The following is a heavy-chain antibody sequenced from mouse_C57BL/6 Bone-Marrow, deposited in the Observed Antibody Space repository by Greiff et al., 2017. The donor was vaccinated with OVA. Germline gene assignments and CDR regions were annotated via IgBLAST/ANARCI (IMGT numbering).Heavy chain of an antibody. CDR1: GFTFSDAW. D-gene: IGHD2-5*01. CDR2: IRNKANNHAT. CDR3: TRYYSNYDWYFDV. V-gene: IGHV6-6*01. J-gene: IGHJ1*03. Sequence: EVQLMESGGGLVQPGGSMKLSCAASGFTFSDAWMDWVRQSPEKGLEWVAEIRNKANNHATYYAESVKGRFTISRDDSKSSVYLQMNSLRAEDTGIYYCTRYYSNYDWYFDVWGTGTTVTVSS.